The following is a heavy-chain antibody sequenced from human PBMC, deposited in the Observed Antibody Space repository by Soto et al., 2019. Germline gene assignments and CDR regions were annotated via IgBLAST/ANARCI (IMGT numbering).Heavy chain of an antibody. CDR2: TYYRSRWYI. D-gene: IGHD6-19*01. V-gene: IGHV6-1*01. J-gene: IGHJ3*02. CDR1: GDSVSSNSAA. Sequence: SQTLSLTCAISGDSVSSNSAAWTWIRQSPSRGLEWLGRTYYRSRWYIDYAVSVKSRLTINPDTSKNQFSLQLNSVTPEDTAVYYCAREVAVSDFDAFDICGQGTRVTV. CDR3: AREVAVSDFDAFDI.